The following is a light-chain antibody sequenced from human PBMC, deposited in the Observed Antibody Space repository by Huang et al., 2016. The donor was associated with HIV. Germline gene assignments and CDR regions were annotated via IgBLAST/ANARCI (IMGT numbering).Light chain of an antibody. V-gene: IGKV1-6*02. CDR3: LQDYNYPIT. J-gene: IGKJ5*01. CDR1: QGIRVD. Sequence: AIQMTQSPSSLSASIGDTVTITCRASQGIRVDLGWVPQKPGKAPKLLIYDASTLQSGVPSRFCGSASGTDFFTLTINNLQPEDYSTYFCLQDYNYPITFGQGTRLDI. CDR2: DAS.